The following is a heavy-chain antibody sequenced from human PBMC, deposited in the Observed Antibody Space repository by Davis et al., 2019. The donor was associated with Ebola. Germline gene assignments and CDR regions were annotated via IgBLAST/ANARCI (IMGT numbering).Heavy chain of an antibody. J-gene: IGHJ3*02. D-gene: IGHD4-23*01. CDR1: GFTFSSYA. V-gene: IGHV3-30*04. Sequence: GGSLRLSCAASGFTFSSYAMHWVRQAPGKGLEWVAVISYDGSNKYYADSVKGRFTISRDNSKNTLYLQMNSLRAEDTAVYYCANGVTPVDAFDIWGQGTMVTVSS. CDR3: ANGVTPVDAFDI. CDR2: ISYDGSNK.